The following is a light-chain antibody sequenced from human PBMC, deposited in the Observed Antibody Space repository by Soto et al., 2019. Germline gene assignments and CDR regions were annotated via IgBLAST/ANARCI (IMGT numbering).Light chain of an antibody. V-gene: IGLV1-44*01. CDR1: NSNFGSNT. Sequence: QPVLTQPPSASGTPGQRVTISCSGSNSNFGSNTVNWYQQLPGTAPKLLIYYDNLRPSGVPDRIAGSKSGTSASLAISGLQSDDEDDYYCAAWDDSLNGRVFGTGTKLTVL. CDR3: AAWDDSLNGRV. CDR2: YDN. J-gene: IGLJ1*01.